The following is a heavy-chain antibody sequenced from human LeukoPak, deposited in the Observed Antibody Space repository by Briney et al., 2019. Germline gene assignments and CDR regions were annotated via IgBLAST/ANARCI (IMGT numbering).Heavy chain of an antibody. CDR1: GGTFSSYA. CDR3: ARGKGGAAAVDY. D-gene: IGHD6-13*01. V-gene: IGHV1-69*04. CDR2: IIPILGIA. J-gene: IGHJ4*02. Sequence: ASVKVSCKASGGTFSSYAISWVRQAPGQGLEWMGRIIPILGIANYAQKFQGRVTITADKSTSTAYMELSSLRSEDTAVYYCARGKGGAAAVDYWGQGTLVTVSS.